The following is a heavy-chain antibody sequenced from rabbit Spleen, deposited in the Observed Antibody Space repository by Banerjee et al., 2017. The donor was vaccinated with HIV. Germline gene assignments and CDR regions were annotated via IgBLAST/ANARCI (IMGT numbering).Heavy chain of an antibody. J-gene: IGHJ4*01. CDR3: ATYVDYDGDFNL. D-gene: IGHD2-1*01. Sequence: QEQLVESGGGLVQPEGSLTLTCTASGFSFSSGYYMCWVRQAPGKGLEWIACIDSGFVGTTYYASWAKGRFTISKTSSTTVTLQMTSLTAADTATYFCATYVDYDGDFNLWGQGTLVTVS. CDR2: IDSGFVGTT. CDR1: GFSFSSGYY. V-gene: IGHV1S45*01.